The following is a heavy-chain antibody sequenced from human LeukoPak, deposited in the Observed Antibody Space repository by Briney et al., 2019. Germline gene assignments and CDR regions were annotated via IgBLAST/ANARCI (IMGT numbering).Heavy chain of an antibody. CDR2: IYYSGST. D-gene: IGHD3-3*01. Sequence: SETLSLTCTVSGCSISSSSYYWGWIRQPPGKGLEWIGSIYYSGSTYYNPSLKSRVTISVDTSKNQFSLKLSSVTAADTAVYYCARLHHDFWSGYYPPRAFDIWGQGTMVTVSS. J-gene: IGHJ3*02. CDR1: GCSISSSSYY. CDR3: ARLHHDFWSGYYPPRAFDI. V-gene: IGHV4-39*01.